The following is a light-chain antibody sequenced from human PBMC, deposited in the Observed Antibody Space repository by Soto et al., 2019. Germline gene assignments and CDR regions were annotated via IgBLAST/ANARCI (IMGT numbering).Light chain of an antibody. CDR3: QQYYSTPLT. J-gene: IGKJ4*01. CDR2: WAS. V-gene: IGKV4-1*01. Sequence: DVVMTQSPDSLAVSLGERATINCKSSQSVLYNSNNKNYLAWYQQKPGQPPKLLIYWASTRESGVPDRFSGSGSGTDFPLTISSLQAEDVAVYYCQQYYSTPLTFGGGTKVEIK. CDR1: QSVLYNSNNKNY.